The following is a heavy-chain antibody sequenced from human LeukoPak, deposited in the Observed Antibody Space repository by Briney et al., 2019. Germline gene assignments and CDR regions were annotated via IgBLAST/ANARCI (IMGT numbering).Heavy chain of an antibody. J-gene: IGHJ4*02. D-gene: IGHD3-22*01. Sequence: GGSLRLSCAASGFTFNNYAMSWVRQAPGKGLEWVSAISGSGATTYYADSVKGRFTISRDSSKNTLYLEMSSLRAEDTAVYYCAKDIDYYDTSDYFFLAVFDYWGQGTLVTVSS. CDR3: AKDIDYYDTSDYFFLAVFDY. V-gene: IGHV3-23*01. CDR1: GFTFNNYA. CDR2: ISGSGATT.